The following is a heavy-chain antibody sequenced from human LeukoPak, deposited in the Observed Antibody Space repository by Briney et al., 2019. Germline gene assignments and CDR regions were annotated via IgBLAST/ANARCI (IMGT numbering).Heavy chain of an antibody. CDR1: GFTVSSNY. Sequence: GGSLRLSCAASGFTVSSNYMSWVRQAPGKGLEWVSVIYSGGSTYYADSVKGRFTISRDNSKNTLYLQMNSLRAEDTAVYYCARERRGSYYTARDAFDIWGQGTMVTVSS. D-gene: IGHD1-26*01. CDR3: ARERRGSYYTARDAFDI. J-gene: IGHJ3*02. V-gene: IGHV3-53*01. CDR2: IYSGGST.